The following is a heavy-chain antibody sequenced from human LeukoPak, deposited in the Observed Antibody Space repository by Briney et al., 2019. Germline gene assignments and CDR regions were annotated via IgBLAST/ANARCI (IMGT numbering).Heavy chain of an antibody. J-gene: IGHJ4*02. CDR1: EFTVSTNY. CDR2: IYSTGGK. Sequence: PGGSLRLSCAASEFTVSTNYMTWVRQAPGKGLEWVSIIYSTGGKYYADSVEGRFTISRDNSKHTLYLQMNSLRGDDTAVYYCARGSDGWFAFDYWGQGILVTVSS. V-gene: IGHV3-66*01. D-gene: IGHD6-19*01. CDR3: ARGSDGWFAFDY.